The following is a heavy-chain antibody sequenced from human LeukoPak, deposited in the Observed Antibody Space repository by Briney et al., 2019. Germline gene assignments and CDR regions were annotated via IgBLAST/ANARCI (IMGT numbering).Heavy chain of an antibody. V-gene: IGHV4-4*01. Sequence: GSLRLSCAASGFTFSSYGMSWVRQPPGKGLEWIGEIYHSGSTNYNPSLKSRVTISVDKSKNQFSLKLSSVTAADTAVYFCARGYWTGYHHLDYWGQGTLVTVSS. CDR1: GFTFSSYGM. CDR3: ARGYWTGYHHLDY. J-gene: IGHJ4*02. D-gene: IGHD3/OR15-3a*01. CDR2: IYHSGST.